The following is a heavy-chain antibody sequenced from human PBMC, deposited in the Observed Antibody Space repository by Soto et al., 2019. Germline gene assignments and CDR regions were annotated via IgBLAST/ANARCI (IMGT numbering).Heavy chain of an antibody. CDR3: ALRVTFYLSWAVRWFHS. CDR1: GFSLTNSGVG. D-gene: IGHD1-26*01. CDR2: IYWDNDR. Sequence: SGPTAGEPTQTLTLTCSFSGFSLTNSGVGVGWLRQVPGKALECLGIIYWDNDRRYNPSLKTRLTITKDTSKNQVVLTMTYMESVDTGTYYCALRVTFYLSWAVRWFHSSGQGPSGTLSS. V-gene: IGHV2-5*02. J-gene: IGHJ5*01.